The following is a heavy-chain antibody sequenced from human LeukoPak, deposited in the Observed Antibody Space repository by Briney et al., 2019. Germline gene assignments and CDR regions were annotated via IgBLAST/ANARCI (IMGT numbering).Heavy chain of an antibody. J-gene: IGHJ3*02. V-gene: IGHV4-59*08. CDR2: IFYSGST. CDR3: AREITGTTWAFDI. D-gene: IGHD1-7*01. CDR1: GGSIRGHY. Sequence: SETLSLTCTVSGGSIRGHYWSWIRQPPGKGLEWIGNIFYSGSTNYNPSLKSRVTISVDTSKNQFSLRLSSVTAADTAVYYCAREITGTTWAFDIWGQGTLVTVSS.